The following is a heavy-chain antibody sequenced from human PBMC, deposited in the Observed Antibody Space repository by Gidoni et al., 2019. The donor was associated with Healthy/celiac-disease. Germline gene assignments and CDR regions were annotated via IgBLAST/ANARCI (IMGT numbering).Heavy chain of an antibody. CDR1: GYTFTGYY. Sequence: QVQLVQSGAAVKKPGASVKVSCKPSGYTFTGYYMHWVRQARGQGLEWMGWINPNSGGTNYAQKFQGRVTMTRDTSISTAYMELSRLRSDDTAVYYCARGLYDSSSWYFAFDIWGQGTMVTVSS. V-gene: IGHV1-2*02. J-gene: IGHJ3*02. D-gene: IGHD6-13*01. CDR3: ARGLYDSSSWYFAFDI. CDR2: INPNSGGT.